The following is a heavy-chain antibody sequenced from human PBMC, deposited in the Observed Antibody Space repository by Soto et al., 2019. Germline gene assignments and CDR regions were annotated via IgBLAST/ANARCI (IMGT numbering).Heavy chain of an antibody. J-gene: IGHJ5*02. CDR2: ISHSGNT. V-gene: IGHV4-34*01. CDR3: AKLGRRSYETPSWFDP. Sequence: SETLSLTCAVYGGSFSNYYWTWIRQPPGKGLEWIGEISHSGNTYYNPSLKSRLTLSVDKSKNQFSLRLSSVTAADTAVYYCAKLGRRSYETPSWFDPWGQGTLVTVSS. CDR1: GGSFSNYY. D-gene: IGHD3-16*01.